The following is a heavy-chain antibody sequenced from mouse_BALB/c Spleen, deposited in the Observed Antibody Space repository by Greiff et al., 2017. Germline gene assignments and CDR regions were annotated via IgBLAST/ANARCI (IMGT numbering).Heavy chain of an antibody. D-gene: IGHD2-4*01. CDR1: GFTFSSFG. V-gene: IGHV5-17*02. J-gene: IGHJ3*01. CDR3: ARSDDYLAWFAY. CDR2: ISSGSSTI. Sequence: EVHLVESGGGLVQPGGSRKLSCAASGFTFSSFGMHWVRQAPEKGLEWVAYISSGSSTIYYADTVKGRFTISRDNPKNTLFLQMTSLRSEDTAMYYCARSDDYLAWFAYWGQGTLVTVSA.